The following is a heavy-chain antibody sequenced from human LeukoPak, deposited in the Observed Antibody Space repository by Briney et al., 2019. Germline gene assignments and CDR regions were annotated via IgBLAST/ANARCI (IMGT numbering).Heavy chain of an antibody. Sequence: ASVKVSCKASGYTFTSYYMYWVRQAPGQGLEWMRIINPSGSSTCYAQKFQGRVTMTRDRSTRTVYMELSSLRSEDTAVYYCARSPVVVTYNWFDPWGQGTLVTVSS. CDR3: ARSPVVVTYNWFDP. V-gene: IGHV1-46*01. D-gene: IGHD3-22*01. CDR1: GYTFTSYY. CDR2: INPSGSST. J-gene: IGHJ5*02.